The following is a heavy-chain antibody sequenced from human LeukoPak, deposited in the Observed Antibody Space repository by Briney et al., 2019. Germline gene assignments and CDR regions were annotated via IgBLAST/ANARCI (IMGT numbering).Heavy chain of an antibody. CDR3: ARSREHKYEVDY. J-gene: IGHJ4*02. Sequence: GGSLRLSCAASGLTVSSNYMSWVRQAPGKGLEWVSVLYSDGSTYYADSVKGRFTISRDNSENTLYLQMSSLRAEDTAVYYCARSREHKYEVDYWGQGTLVTVSS. D-gene: IGHD1/OR15-1a*01. CDR2: LYSDGST. V-gene: IGHV3-53*01. CDR1: GLTVSSNY.